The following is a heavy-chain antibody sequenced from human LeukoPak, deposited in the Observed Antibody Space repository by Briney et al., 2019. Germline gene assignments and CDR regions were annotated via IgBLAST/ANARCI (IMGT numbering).Heavy chain of an antibody. D-gene: IGHD3-22*01. V-gene: IGHV1-3*01. CDR2: INAGNGNT. CDR1: GYTFTSYA. CDR3: ARALGIVYSRPFDY. J-gene: IGHJ4*02. Sequence: ASVKVSCKASGYTFTSYAMHRVRQAPGQRLEWMGWINAGNGNTKYSQKFQGRVTITRDTSASTAYMELRSLISEDTAVYYCARALGIVYSRPFDYWGQGTLVTVSS.